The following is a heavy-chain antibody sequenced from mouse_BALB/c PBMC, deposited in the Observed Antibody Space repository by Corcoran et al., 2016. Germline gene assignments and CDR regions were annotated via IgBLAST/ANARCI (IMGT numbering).Heavy chain of an antibody. Sequence: QIQLVQSGPELKKPGATVKISCKASGYTFTNYGMNWVKQDPGKGLKWMGWINTYTGEPTYADDFKGRFAFSLETSASTAYLQINNLKNEDTATYFCARSHYGYAMDYWGQGTSVTVSS. CDR1: GYTFTNYG. CDR3: ARSHYGYAMDY. V-gene: IGHV9-3-1*01. CDR2: INTYTGEP. J-gene: IGHJ4*01. D-gene: IGHD1-1*01.